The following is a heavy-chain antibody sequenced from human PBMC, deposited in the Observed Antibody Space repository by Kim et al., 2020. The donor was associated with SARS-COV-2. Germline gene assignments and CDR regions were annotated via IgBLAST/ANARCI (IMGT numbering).Heavy chain of an antibody. J-gene: IGHJ4*02. D-gene: IGHD2-2*01. CDR1: GFTLSIYA. CDR2: FTGSGST. V-gene: IGHV3-23*01. CDR3: AKAFANCCDFDF. Sequence: GGSLRLSCAASGFTLSIYAMAWVRQAPGKGLEWVSSFTGSGSTYYAESVKGRFTISRDNSKNTLYLQMNSLRTEDTAVYYCAKAFANCCDFDFWGQGTLVTVSS.